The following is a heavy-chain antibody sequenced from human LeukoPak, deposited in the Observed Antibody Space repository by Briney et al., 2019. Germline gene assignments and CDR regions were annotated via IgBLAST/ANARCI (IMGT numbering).Heavy chain of an antibody. CDR3: ARARMQFDP. CDR1: GGSFSGYY. V-gene: IGHV4-34*01. Sequence: PSETLSLTCAVYGGSFSGYYWSWIRQPPGKGLEWIGGINHSGSTNYNPSLKSRVTISVDTSKNQFSLKLSSVTAADTAVYYCARARMQFDPWGQGTLVTVSS. J-gene: IGHJ5*02. CDR2: INHSGST. D-gene: IGHD2-15*01.